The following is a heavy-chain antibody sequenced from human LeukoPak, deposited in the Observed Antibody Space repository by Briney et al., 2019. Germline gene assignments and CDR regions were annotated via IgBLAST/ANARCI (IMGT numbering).Heavy chain of an antibody. CDR1: GGSMTNYY. CDR3: ARVGCSNSYCYVRGMDY. J-gene: IGHJ4*02. V-gene: IGHV4-4*07. D-gene: IGHD3-10*02. CDR2: IYSSGST. Sequence: SETLSLTCTVSGGSMTNYYWSWIRQPAGKGLEWVGRIYSSGSTNYNPSLRSRVTISVDTSKNQFSLHLSSVTAADTAVYYCARVGCSNSYCYVRGMDYWGQGTLVTVSS.